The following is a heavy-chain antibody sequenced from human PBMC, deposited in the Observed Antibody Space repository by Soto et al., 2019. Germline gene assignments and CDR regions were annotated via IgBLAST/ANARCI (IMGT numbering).Heavy chain of an antibody. CDR3: ARVGDRFLEWTPYYYYGMDV. D-gene: IGHD3-3*01. Sequence: QVQLVESGGGVVQPGRSLRLSCAASGFTFSSYAMHWVCQAPGKGLEWVAVISYDGSNKYYADSVKGRFTISRDNSKNTLYLQMNSLRAEDTAVYYCARVGDRFLEWTPYYYYGMDVWGQGTTVTVSS. CDR2: ISYDGSNK. CDR1: GFTFSSYA. V-gene: IGHV3-30-3*01. J-gene: IGHJ6*02.